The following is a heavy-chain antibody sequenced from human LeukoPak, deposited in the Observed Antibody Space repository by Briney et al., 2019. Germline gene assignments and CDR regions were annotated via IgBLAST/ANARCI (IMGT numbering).Heavy chain of an antibody. CDR1: GYTFTSYD. Sequence: ASVKVSCKASGYTFTSYDINWVRQATGQGLEWMGWMNPNSGNTGYTQKFQGGVTITRNTSISTAYMELSSLRSEDTAVYYCARAAGIRPGYIDYWGQGTLVTVSS. J-gene: IGHJ4*02. CDR3: ARAAGIRPGYIDY. CDR2: MNPNSGNT. V-gene: IGHV1-8*01.